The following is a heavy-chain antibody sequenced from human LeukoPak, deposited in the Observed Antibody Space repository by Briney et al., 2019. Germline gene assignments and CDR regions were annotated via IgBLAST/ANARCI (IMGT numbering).Heavy chain of an antibody. J-gene: IGHJ4*02. CDR2: IYYSGST. V-gene: IGHV4-59*12. CDR3: ARSIRGYSSGWYYFDY. D-gene: IGHD6-19*01. Sequence: SETLSLTCTVSGGSISNYYWSWIRQPPGKGLEWIGYIYYSGSTNYNPSLKSRVTISVDTSKNQFSVKLSSVTAADTAVYYCARSIRGYSSGWYYFDYWGQGTLITVSS. CDR1: GGSISNYY.